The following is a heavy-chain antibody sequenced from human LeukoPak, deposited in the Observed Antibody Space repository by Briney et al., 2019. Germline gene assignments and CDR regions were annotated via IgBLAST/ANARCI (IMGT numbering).Heavy chain of an antibody. CDR1: GFTFSSYG. Sequence: PGGSLRLSCAASGFTFSSYGMHWVRQAPGKGLEWVAFIRYDGSNKYYADSVKGRFTISRDNSKNTLYLQMDSLRAEDTAVYYCAKVDRIAVAGKGAFDIWGQGTMVTVSS. J-gene: IGHJ3*02. D-gene: IGHD6-19*01. V-gene: IGHV3-30*02. CDR2: IRYDGSNK. CDR3: AKVDRIAVAGKGAFDI.